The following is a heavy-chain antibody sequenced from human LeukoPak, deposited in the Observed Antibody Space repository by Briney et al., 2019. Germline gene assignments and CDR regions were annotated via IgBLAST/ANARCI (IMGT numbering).Heavy chain of an antibody. D-gene: IGHD4/OR15-4a*01. J-gene: IGHJ5*01. CDR3: AREGSFQVLGSFDS. CDR2: INPDNGIT. Sequence: ASVKVSCKTSGYTFSDYYMHWVRQAPGQGLQYMGWINPDNGITNYGQGFQGRVTMTSDTSTRTAYMELNRLTSDDTAMYYCAREGSFQVLGSFDSWGQGTLVTVSS. CDR1: GYTFSDYY. V-gene: IGHV1-2*02.